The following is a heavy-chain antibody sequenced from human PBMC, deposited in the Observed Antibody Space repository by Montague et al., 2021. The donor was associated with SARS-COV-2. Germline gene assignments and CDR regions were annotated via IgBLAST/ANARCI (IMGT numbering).Heavy chain of an antibody. V-gene: IGHV4-34*01. CDR3: ARGLVLGEEDAVMVYFFYYMDV. CDR1: GDSISGYY. D-gene: IGHD3-16*01. Sequence: SETLSLICTVSGDSISGYYWTWIRQAPEKGLGWIGEINHSGSTNYNPSLKSRLTISVDTSKNQFSLKLSSVTAADTAVYYCARGLVLGEEDAVMVYFFYYMDVWGKGTTVTVSS. CDR2: INHSGST. J-gene: IGHJ6*03.